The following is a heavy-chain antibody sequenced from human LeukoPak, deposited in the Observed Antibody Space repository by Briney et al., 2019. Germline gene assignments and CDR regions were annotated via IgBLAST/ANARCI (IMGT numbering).Heavy chain of an antibody. Sequence: GGSLRLSCSASGFTFSSYAMHWVRQAPGEGLEYVSAISSNGGSTYYADSVKGRLTISRDNSKNTLYLQMSSLRTEDTAVYYCVKDLAVAGSFDYWGQGTLVTVSS. V-gene: IGHV3-64D*06. CDR3: VKDLAVAGSFDY. J-gene: IGHJ4*02. CDR1: GFTFSSYA. CDR2: ISSNGGST. D-gene: IGHD6-19*01.